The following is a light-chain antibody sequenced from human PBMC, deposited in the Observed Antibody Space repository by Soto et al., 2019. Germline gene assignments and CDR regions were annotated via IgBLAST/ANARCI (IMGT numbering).Light chain of an antibody. J-gene: IGKJ5*01. CDR2: DAS. CDR3: QQFDNFPIT. V-gene: IGKV1-33*01. CDR1: QDITTY. Sequence: DIQLTQSPSFLSASVGDRVTFTCQASQDITTYLNWYQQKPGKAPKLLIFDASSLKTGVPSRFSGSGSGTHFTLVISSLQPEDVAMYYCQQFDNFPITFGQGTRLE.